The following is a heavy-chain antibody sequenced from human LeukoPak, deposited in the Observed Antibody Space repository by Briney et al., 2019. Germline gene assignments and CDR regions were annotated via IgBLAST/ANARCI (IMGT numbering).Heavy chain of an antibody. V-gene: IGHV1-8*01. J-gene: IGHJ4*02. CDR2: MNPKSGTT. CDR1: GYTFTNHD. CDR3: ARGFSDYDGTDYAFSYY. D-gene: IGHD3-22*01. Sequence: ASVKVSCKASGYTFTNHDIVWVRQATGQGLEWMGWMNPKSGTTGYAQKFQGRVTMTRDTSKTTAYMEQSSLTSEDTAVYYCARGFSDYDGTDYAFSYYWGQGTLVTVSS.